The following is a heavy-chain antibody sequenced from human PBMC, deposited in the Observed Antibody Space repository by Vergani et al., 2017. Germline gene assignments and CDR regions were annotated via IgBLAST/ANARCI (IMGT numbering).Heavy chain of an antibody. CDR1: GFTFSSYA. CDR2: ISGSGGST. Sequence: EVQLLESGGGLVQPGGSLRLSCAASGFTFSSYAMSWVRQAPGKGLEWVSAISGSGGSTYYADSVKGRFTISRDNSKNTLYLQMNSLRAEDTAVYYCATVGRYSSSSGGFYYWGQGTLVTVSS. V-gene: IGHV3-23*01. J-gene: IGHJ4*02. D-gene: IGHD6-6*01. CDR3: ATVGRYSSSSGGFYY.